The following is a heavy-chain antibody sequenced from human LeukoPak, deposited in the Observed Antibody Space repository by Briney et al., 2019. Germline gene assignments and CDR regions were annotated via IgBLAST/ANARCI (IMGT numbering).Heavy chain of an antibody. CDR1: GGSIRSTNW. CDR2: ISLSGQT. J-gene: IGHJ4*02. D-gene: IGHD1-26*01. Sequence: SETLSLTCGVSGGSIRSTNWWSWVRQPPGQGLEWIGEISLSGQTNFNPSLNGRVTMSLDESRNQLSLKLTSVTAADTAIYYCSGESGAFCPFGYWGQGTLVIVPP. V-gene: IGHV4/OR15-8*02. CDR3: SGESGAFCPFGY.